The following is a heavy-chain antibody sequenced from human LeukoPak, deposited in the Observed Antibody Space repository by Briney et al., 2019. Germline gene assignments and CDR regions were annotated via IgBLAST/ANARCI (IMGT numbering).Heavy chain of an antibody. CDR1: GYTFTGYY. V-gene: IGHV1-2*06. CDR2: INPNSGGT. J-gene: IGHJ3*02. CDR3: ARLTLRSESGYQTFDI. Sequence: ASVKVSCKASGYTFTGYYMHWVRQAPGQGLEWMGRINPNSGGTNYAQKFQGRVTMTRDTSISTAYMELSRLRSDDTAVYYCARLTLRSESGYQTFDIWGQGTMATVSS. D-gene: IGHD3-22*01.